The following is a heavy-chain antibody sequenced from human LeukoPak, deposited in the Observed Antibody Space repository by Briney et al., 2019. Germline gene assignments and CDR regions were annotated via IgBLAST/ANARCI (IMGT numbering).Heavy chain of an antibody. CDR3: AKDMGVVVITTSFDY. CDR2: ISWDGGST. J-gene: IGHJ4*02. CDR1: GFTFDDYA. V-gene: IGHV3-43D*03. Sequence: GGSLRLSXAASGFTFDDYAMHWVRQAPGKGLEWVSLISWDGGSTYYADSVKGRFTISRDNSKNSLYLQMNSLRAEDTALYYCAKDMGVVVITTSFDYWGQGTLVTVSS. D-gene: IGHD3-22*01.